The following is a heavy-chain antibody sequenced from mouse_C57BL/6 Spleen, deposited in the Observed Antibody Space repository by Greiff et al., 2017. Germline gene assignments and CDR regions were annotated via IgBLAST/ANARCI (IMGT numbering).Heavy chain of an antibody. J-gene: IGHJ3*01. D-gene: IGHD2-2*01. CDR2: IYPGSGST. V-gene: IGHV1-55*01. CDR3: ARVYGYDGSWFAY. Sequence: VQLQQPGAELVKPGASVKMSCKASGYTFTSYWITWVKQRPGQGLEWIGDIYPGSGSTNYNEKFKSKATLTVDTSSSTAYMQLSSLTSEDSAVYYCARVYGYDGSWFAYWGQGTLVTVSA. CDR1: GYTFTSYW.